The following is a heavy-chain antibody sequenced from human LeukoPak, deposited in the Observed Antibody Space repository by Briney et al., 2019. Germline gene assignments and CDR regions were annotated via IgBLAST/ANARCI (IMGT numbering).Heavy chain of an antibody. CDR3: ARDSTHVDFWSGYDY. J-gene: IGHJ4*02. D-gene: IGHD3-3*01. Sequence: SETLSLTCTVSGGSISSYYWSWIRQPPGKGLEWIGYIYYSGSTNYNPSLKSRVTISVDTSKNQFSLKLSSVTAADTAVYYCARDSTHVDFWSGYDYWGQGTLVTVSS. V-gene: IGHV4-59*01. CDR2: IYYSGST. CDR1: GGSISSYY.